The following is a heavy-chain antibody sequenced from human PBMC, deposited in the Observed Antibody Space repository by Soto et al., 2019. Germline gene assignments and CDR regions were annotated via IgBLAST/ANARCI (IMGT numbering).Heavy chain of an antibody. D-gene: IGHD4-17*01. CDR1: GFTFTSSA. V-gene: IGHV1-58*01. J-gene: IGHJ6*02. CDR2: IVVGSGNT. Sequence: SVKVSCKASGFTFTSSAVQWVRQARGQRLEWIGWIVVGSGNTGYAQKFQGRVTMTRNTSISTAYMELSSLRSEDTAVYYCAFNDYGDYGYGMDVWGQGTTVTVSS. CDR3: AFNDYGDYGYGMDV.